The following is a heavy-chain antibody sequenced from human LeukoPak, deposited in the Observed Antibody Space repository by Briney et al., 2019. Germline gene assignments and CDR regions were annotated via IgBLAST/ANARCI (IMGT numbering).Heavy chain of an antibody. Sequence: QPGGSLRLSCEASGFTFSAYAMTWVRQAPGKGLEWVSSIGSDNKPHYSESVKGRFAISRDNSKNTLYLQMNSLRAEDTAVYYCARVPRGYYIIQFDYWGQGTLVTVSS. CDR2: IGSDNKP. J-gene: IGHJ4*02. D-gene: IGHD3-3*01. CDR1: GFTFSAYA. V-gene: IGHV3-23*05. CDR3: ARVPRGYYIIQFDY.